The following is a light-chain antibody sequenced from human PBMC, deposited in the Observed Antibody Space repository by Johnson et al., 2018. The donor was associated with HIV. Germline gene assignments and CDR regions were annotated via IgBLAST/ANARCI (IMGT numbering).Light chain of an antibody. Sequence: QSMLTQPPSVSAAPGQKVTISCSGSSSNIGNNYVSWYQQLPGTAPKLLIYDNNKRPSGIPDRFSGSKSGTSATLGITGLQTGEEADYYGGTWDSSLSAYVFGTGTKVTVL. CDR1: SSNIGNNY. CDR2: DNN. J-gene: IGLJ1*01. V-gene: IGLV1-51*01. CDR3: GTWDSSLSAYV.